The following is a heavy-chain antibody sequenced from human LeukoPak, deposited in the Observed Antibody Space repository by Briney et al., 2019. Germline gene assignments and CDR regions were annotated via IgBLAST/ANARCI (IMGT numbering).Heavy chain of an antibody. D-gene: IGHD3-22*01. CDR3: APPPYYYEANGYSVA. Sequence: SETLSLTCAVYGGSFSGYYWSWIRQPPGKGLEWIGSIHYSGSTYYNPSLKSRVTISVDTSKNQFSLNLSSVTAADTAVYYCAPPPYYYEANGYSVAWGQGTLVTVSS. V-gene: IGHV4-34*01. CDR2: IHYSGST. J-gene: IGHJ5*02. CDR1: GGSFSGYY.